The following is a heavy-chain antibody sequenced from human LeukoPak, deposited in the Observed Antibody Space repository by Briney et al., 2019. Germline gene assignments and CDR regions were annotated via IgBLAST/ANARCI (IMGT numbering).Heavy chain of an antibody. D-gene: IGHD5-18*01. CDR2: INHSGST. Sequence: SETLSLTCAVYGGSFSGYYWSWIRQPPGKGLEWIGEINHSGSTNYNPSLKSRVTISVDTSKNQFSLKLSSVTAADTAVYYCARRGWIQLWLRYFDYWGQGTLVTVSS. CDR3: ARRGWIQLWLRYFDY. CDR1: GGSFSGYY. J-gene: IGHJ4*02. V-gene: IGHV4-34*01.